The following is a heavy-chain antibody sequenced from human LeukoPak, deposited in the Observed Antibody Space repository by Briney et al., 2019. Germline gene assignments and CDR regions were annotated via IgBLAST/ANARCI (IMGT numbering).Heavy chain of an antibody. CDR1: GFTFSIYS. D-gene: IGHD3-22*01. CDR2: ISSSSSYI. CDR3: ARDRNYYDTSGYEFDF. V-gene: IGHV3-21*01. Sequence: PGGSLRLSCVASGFTFSIYSMTWVRQAPGKGLEWVSSISSSSSYIYYADSVKGRFSISRDNAKNSLFLQMNSLRAEDTAVYYCARDRNYYDTSGYEFDFWGQGTLVTVSS. J-gene: IGHJ4*02.